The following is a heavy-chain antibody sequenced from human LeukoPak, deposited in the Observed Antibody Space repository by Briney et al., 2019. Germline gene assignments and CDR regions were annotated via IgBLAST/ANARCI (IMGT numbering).Heavy chain of an antibody. Sequence: TGGSLRLSCAASGFTFSSYSMNWVRQAPGKGLEWVSYISSSRSTIYYADSVKGRFTISRDNAKNSLYLQMNSLRAEDTAVYYCAREGGIPGAQYYYYYMDVWGKGTTVTVSS. CDR2: ISSSRSTI. CDR3: AREGGIPGAQYYYYYMDV. V-gene: IGHV3-48*01. J-gene: IGHJ6*03. D-gene: IGHD2-2*01. CDR1: GFTFSSYS.